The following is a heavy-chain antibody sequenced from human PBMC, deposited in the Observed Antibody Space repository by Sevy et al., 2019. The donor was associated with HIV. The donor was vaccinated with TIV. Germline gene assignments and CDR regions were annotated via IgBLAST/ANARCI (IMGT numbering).Heavy chain of an antibody. J-gene: IGHJ4*02. D-gene: IGHD5-12*01. CDR3: AKDGNIGYTDFDY. CDR2: ISTDITKQ. V-gene: IGHV3-30*04. CDR1: GFSFSNYA. Sequence: GGSLRLSCAASGFSFSNYAMHWVRQAPGKGLEWVAVISTDITKQYYADSVRGRFTISRDNFKNTLYIQMDSLSTEDTAMYYCAKDGNIGYTDFDYWGQGTLVTVSS.